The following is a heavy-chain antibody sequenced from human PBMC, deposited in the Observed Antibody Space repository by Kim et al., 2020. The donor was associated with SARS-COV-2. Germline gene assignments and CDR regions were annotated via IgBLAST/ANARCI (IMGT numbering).Heavy chain of an antibody. V-gene: IGHV3-21*01. CDR1: GFTFSSYS. CDR3: ARELGWDVVPAAHGMDV. CDR2: ISSSSSYI. Sequence: GGSLRLSCAASGFTFSSYSMNWVRQAPGKGLEWVSSISSSSSYIYYADSVKGRFTISRDNAKNSLYLQMNSLRAEDTAVYYCARELGWDVVPAAHGMDVWGQGTTVTVSS. D-gene: IGHD2-2*01. J-gene: IGHJ6*02.